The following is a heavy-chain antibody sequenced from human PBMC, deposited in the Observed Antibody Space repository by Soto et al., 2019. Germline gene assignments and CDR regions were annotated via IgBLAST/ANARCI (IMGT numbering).Heavy chain of an antibody. CDR2: IYSGGST. CDR3: ARGPGGFGYFSLDY. V-gene: IGHV4-4*07. D-gene: IGHD3-10*01. CDR1: GGSINSYY. Sequence: QVQLQESGPGLVKPSETLSLTCNVSGGSINSYYWSWIRQPAGKGRERIGRIYSGGSTNYNPSLKSRLTVSVDTYKNQRSLKLTSVTAADTAVYYCARGPGGFGYFSLDYWGQGTLVTVSS. J-gene: IGHJ4*02.